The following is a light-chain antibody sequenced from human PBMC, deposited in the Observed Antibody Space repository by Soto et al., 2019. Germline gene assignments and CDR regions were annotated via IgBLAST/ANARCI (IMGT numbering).Light chain of an antibody. CDR2: GVS. J-gene: IGKJ1*01. V-gene: IGKV3-20*01. CDR3: QQYGSSPSWT. CDR1: QSVSTKY. Sequence: EIVLTPSPGTLSLSPGERSTLSFSSLQSVSTKYLAWYQQKPGQAPRLLIHGVSIRATGIPDRFSGSGSGTDFTLTISRLEPEDFAVYYCQQYGSSPSWTFGQGTKVDIK.